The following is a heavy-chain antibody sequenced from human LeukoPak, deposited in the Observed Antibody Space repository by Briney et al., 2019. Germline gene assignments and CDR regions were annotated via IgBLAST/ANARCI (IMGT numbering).Heavy chain of an antibody. J-gene: IGHJ4*02. CDR2: ISWNSGTI. Sequence: GGSLRLSCAASGFNFDDYATYWVRQAPGKGLEWVSGISWNSGTIGYAESVKGRFTISRDNAKNSLYLQMNSLRAEDTALYYCAKVVGFLSGYFDYWGQGTLVTVSS. CDR3: AKVVGFLSGYFDY. D-gene: IGHD3-3*01. V-gene: IGHV3-9*01. CDR1: GFNFDDYA.